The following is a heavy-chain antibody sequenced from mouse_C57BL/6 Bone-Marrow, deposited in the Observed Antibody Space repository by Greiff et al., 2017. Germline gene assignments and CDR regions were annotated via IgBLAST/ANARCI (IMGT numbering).Heavy chain of an antibody. CDR3: ARDRYYGVDY. V-gene: IGHV5-4*01. CDR2: ISDGGSYT. J-gene: IGHJ2*01. D-gene: IGHD1-2*01. CDR1: GFTFSSYA. Sequence: DVMLVESGGGLVKPGGSLKLSCAASGFTFSSYAMSWVRQTPEKRLEWVATISDGGSYTYYPDNVKGRFTISRDNAKNNLYLQMSHLKSEDTAMYYCARDRYYGVDYWGQGTTLTVSS.